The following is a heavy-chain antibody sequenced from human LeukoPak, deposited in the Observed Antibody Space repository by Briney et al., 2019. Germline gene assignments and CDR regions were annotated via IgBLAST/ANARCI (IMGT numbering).Heavy chain of an antibody. CDR3: ARAGWIITSGIDY. CDR1: GYSISIGYY. J-gene: IGHJ4*02. V-gene: IGHV4-38-2*01. CDR2: IYHTGST. D-gene: IGHD3-10*01. Sequence: PSETLSLTCGVSGYSISIGYYWAWIRQPPGKGPEWIGTIYHTGSTYYTPSLGSRVTISVDTSKNEFSLNLNSVTAADTAVYYCARAGWIITSGIDYWGQGALVTVSS.